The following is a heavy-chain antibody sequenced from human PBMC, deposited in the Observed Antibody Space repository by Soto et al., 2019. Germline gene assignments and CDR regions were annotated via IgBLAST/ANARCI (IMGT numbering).Heavy chain of an antibody. CDR3: ARVVPAAMPGYYYYYYMDV. Sequence: QVQLQQWGAGLLKPSETLSLTCAVYGGSFSGYYWSWIRQPPGKGLEWIGEINHSGSTNYNPSLKSRVTISVDTSKNQFSLMLSSVTAADTAVYYCARVVPAAMPGYYYYYYMDVWGKGTTVTVSS. CDR1: GGSFSGYY. D-gene: IGHD2-2*01. CDR2: INHSGST. J-gene: IGHJ6*03. V-gene: IGHV4-34*01.